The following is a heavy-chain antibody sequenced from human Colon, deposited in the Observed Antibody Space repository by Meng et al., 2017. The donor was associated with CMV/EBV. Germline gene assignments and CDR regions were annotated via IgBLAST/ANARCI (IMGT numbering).Heavy chain of an antibody. J-gene: IGHJ4*02. CDR1: GYTFTANF. Sequence: VQLVQSGAEVKKPGASVKLSCKAAGYTFTANFMHWVRQAPGQGLEWMGWINPPNGDTKYAQKFEGRVTITRDTSISTVYMELNSLTSDDTAVYYCAKRVQPDSGCSNWGQGTLVTVSS. CDR2: INPPNGDT. V-gene: IGHV1-2*02. D-gene: IGHD3-22*01. CDR3: AKRVQPDSGCSN.